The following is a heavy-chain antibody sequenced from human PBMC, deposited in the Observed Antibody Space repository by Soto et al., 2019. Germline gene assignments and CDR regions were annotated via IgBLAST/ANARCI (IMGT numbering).Heavy chain of an antibody. Sequence: PSETLSLTCTVSGGSISTGGYYWNWIRQHPGKGLEWIGYIYYSGITYYNPSLKSRVTMSVDTPKNQFSLQLNSVTPEDTAVYYCVRESYGAFNFYGMDVWGQGTTVTVSS. CDR1: GGSISTGGYY. CDR2: IYYSGIT. CDR3: VRESYGAFNFYGMDV. J-gene: IGHJ6*02. V-gene: IGHV4-31*03. D-gene: IGHD4-17*01.